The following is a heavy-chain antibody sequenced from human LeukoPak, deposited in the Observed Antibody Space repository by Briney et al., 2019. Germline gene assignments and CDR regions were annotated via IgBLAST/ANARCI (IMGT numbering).Heavy chain of an antibody. V-gene: IGHV3-48*03. D-gene: IGHD3-10*02. CDR2: ISSSGGSI. J-gene: IGHJ6*04. Sequence: GGSLRLSCTASGFTFGDYGMSWVRQAPGQGLEWISCISSSGGSIYYADSVKGRVTMSRDNAKNSLYLQMSRLRAEDTAVYYCAELGITMVGGVWGKGTTVTISS. CDR3: AELGITMVGGV. CDR1: GFTFGDYG.